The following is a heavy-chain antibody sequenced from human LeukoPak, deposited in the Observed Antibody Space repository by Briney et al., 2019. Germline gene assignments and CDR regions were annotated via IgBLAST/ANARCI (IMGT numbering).Heavy chain of an antibody. J-gene: IGHJ4*02. V-gene: IGHV5-51*01. CDR1: GYSFTTYW. CDR3: ASVYSSSSWDF. Sequence: GESLKISCRASGYSFTTYWIGWVRQMPGKGLEWMGVIFPADSDTRYSPSFQGQVTISADKSISTAYLQWSSLKTSDTAMYFCASVYSSSSWDFWGQGTLVTVAS. D-gene: IGHD6-19*01. CDR2: IFPADSDT.